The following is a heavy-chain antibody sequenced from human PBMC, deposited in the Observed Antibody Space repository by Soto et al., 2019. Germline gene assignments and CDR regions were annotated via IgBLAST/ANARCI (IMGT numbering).Heavy chain of an antibody. V-gene: IGHV4-39*01. J-gene: IGHJ6*02. CDR3: ASQAVFGVVITDYYYSGMDV. Sequence: SETLSLTCTVSGGSISSSSYYWGWIRQPPGKGLEWIGSIYYSGSTYYNPSLKSRVTISVDTSKNQFSLKLSSVTAADTAVYYCASQAVFGVVITDYYYSGMDVWGQGTTVTVS. D-gene: IGHD3-3*01. CDR1: GGSISSSSYY. CDR2: IYYSGST.